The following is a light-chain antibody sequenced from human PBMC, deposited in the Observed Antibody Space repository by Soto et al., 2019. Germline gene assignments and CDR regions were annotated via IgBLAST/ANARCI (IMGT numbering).Light chain of an antibody. CDR3: SSYTSTNTPVV. V-gene: IGLV2-14*01. CDR2: EVT. Sequence: QSALTQPASVSGSPGQTITISCTGTSSDVGGYSYVSWYQQYPGKAPKLLTYEVTNRPSGVSNRFSGSKSGNVASLTISGLQAEDEADYYCSSYTSTNTPVVFGRGTKVTVL. J-gene: IGLJ2*01. CDR1: SSDVGGYSY.